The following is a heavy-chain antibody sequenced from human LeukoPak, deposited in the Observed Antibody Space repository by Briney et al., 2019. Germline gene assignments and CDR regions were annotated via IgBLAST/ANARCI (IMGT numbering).Heavy chain of an antibody. CDR3: ARTLVTQYYYDSSGYYFDY. V-gene: IGHV4-59*01. D-gene: IGHD3-22*01. CDR2: IYYSGST. CDR1: GGSISSYY. J-gene: IGHJ4*02. Sequence: SETLSLTCTVSGGSISSYYWSWIRQPPGKGLEWIGYIYYSGSTNYNPSLKSRVTISVDTSKNQFSLKLSSVTAADTAVYYCARTLVTQYYYDSSGYYFDYWGQGTLVTVSS.